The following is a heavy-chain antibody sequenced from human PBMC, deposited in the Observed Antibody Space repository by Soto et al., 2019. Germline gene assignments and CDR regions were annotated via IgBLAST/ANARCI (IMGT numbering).Heavy chain of an antibody. CDR2: IYDSESA. Sequence: QVQLQESGPGLVKASQTLSLICSVSGESISSGGYYWSWIRHHPGKGLEWIGYIYDSESAYYNPSLRHRVTISMETSKNHFAMKLSSVTAADTAVYYCARASSSSSAADYWGQGTLITVSS. CDR3: ARASSSSSAADY. J-gene: IGHJ4*02. V-gene: IGHV4-31*03. D-gene: IGHD6-6*01. CDR1: GESISSGGYY.